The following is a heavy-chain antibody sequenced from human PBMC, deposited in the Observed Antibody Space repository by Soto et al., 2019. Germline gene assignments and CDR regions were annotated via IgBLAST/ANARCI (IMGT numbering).Heavy chain of an antibody. CDR2: ISAYNGNT. Sequence: ASVKVSCKASGYTFTSYGISWVRQAPGQGLEWMGWISAYNGNTNYAQKLQGRVTMTTDTSTSTAYMELRSLRSDDTAVYYCARDIAVAGTLEFDPWGQGTLVTSPQ. V-gene: IGHV1-18*01. D-gene: IGHD6-19*01. CDR3: ARDIAVAGTLEFDP. CDR1: GYTFTSYG. J-gene: IGHJ5*02.